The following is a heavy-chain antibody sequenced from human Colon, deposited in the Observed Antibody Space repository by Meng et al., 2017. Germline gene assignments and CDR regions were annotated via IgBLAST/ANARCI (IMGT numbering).Heavy chain of an antibody. J-gene: IGHJ4*02. CDR2: IYYSGST. CDR3: ARGSPGSGWYG. D-gene: IGHD6-19*01. V-gene: IGHV4-59*01. Sequence: QVQLQESGPGLVKPSETLSLTCTGSGGSISSYYWSWIRQPPGKGLEWIGFIYYSGSTNYNPSLKSRVTISVDTSKNQFSLKLTSVTAADTAVYYCARGSPGSGWYGWGQGTLVTVSS. CDR1: GGSISSYY.